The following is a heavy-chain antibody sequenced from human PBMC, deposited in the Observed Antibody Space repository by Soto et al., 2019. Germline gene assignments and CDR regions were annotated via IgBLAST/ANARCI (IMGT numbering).Heavy chain of an antibody. V-gene: IGHV4-59*01. CDR3: AKLPWADYGGIFDP. D-gene: IGHD4-17*01. J-gene: IGHJ5*02. Sequence: SETLSLTCTVSGGSLSSDYWTWIRQPPGKGLEWIGYVYYSGNTNYNPSLKSRVTISVDTSKNQFSLKLGSVTAADTALYYCAKLPWADYGGIFDPWGQGTLVTSP. CDR2: VYYSGNT. CDR1: GGSLSSDY.